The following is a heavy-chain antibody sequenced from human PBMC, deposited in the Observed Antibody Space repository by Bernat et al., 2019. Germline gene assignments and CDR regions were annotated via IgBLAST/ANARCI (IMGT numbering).Heavy chain of an antibody. CDR3: ARGFVVVPAAMWGWGYYYYYYMDV. D-gene: IGHD2-2*01. J-gene: IGHJ6*03. V-gene: IGHV4-34*01. CDR1: GGSFSGYY. CDR2: INHSGST. Sequence: QVQLQQWGAGLLKPSETLSLTCAVYGGSFSGYYWSWIRQPPGKGLEWIGEINHSGSTNYNPSLKSRVTISVDTSKNQFSLKLSSVTAADTAVYYCARGFVVVPAAMWGWGYYYYYYMDVWGKGTTVTVSS.